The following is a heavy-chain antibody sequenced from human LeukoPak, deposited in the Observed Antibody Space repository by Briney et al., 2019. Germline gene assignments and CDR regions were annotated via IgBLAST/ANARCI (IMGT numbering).Heavy chain of an antibody. J-gene: IGHJ4*02. CDR1: GFTFSSYS. Sequence: GGSLRLSCAASGFTFSSYSMNWVRQAPGKGLEWVSSISISSSYIYYADSVKGRFTISRDNAKNSLYLQMNSLRAEDTAVYYCARGPQKNGHSSGYPGYFDYWGRGTLVTVSS. V-gene: IGHV3-21*01. CDR2: ISISSSYI. D-gene: IGHD3-22*01. CDR3: ARGPQKNGHSSGYPGYFDY.